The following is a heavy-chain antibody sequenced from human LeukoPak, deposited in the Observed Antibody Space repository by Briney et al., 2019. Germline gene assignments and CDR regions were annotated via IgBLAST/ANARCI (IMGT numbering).Heavy chain of an antibody. V-gene: IGHV4-59*12. D-gene: IGHD3-22*01. CDR2: IYYSGST. Sequence: SETLSLTCTVSGGSISSYYWSWIRQPPGKGLEWTGYIYYSGSTNYNPSLKSRVTMSVDTSNNQFSLKLSSVTAADTAVYYCARVSHYYDSSGYYYVRAFDIWGQGTMVTVSS. CDR1: GGSISSYY. CDR3: ARVSHYYDSSGYYYVRAFDI. J-gene: IGHJ3*02.